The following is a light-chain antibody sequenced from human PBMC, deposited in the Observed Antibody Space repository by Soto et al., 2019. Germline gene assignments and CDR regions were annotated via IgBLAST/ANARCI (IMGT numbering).Light chain of an antibody. V-gene: IGKV3D-20*02. CDR1: QSVRSNF. CDR3: QQRSNWPPSIT. Sequence: IGVTQSPGTLSLSPGERATLSCRASQSVRSNFLAWYQQKPGQAPRLLIYGASNRATGIPDRFSGSGSGTDFTLTISSLQSEDFAVYYCQQRSNWPPSITFGQGTRLEIK. J-gene: IGKJ5*01. CDR2: GAS.